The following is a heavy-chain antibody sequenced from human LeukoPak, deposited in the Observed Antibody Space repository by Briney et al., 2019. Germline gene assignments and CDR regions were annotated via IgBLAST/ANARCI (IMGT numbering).Heavy chain of an antibody. CDR3: ARLKGDYGDYLGFDY. V-gene: IGHV5-51*01. CDR1: GYSFTSYW. D-gene: IGHD4-17*01. CDR2: IYPGDPDT. Sequence: GESLKISCKGSGYSFTSYWIGWVRQMPGKGLEWMGIIYPGDPDTRYSPSFQGQVTISADKSISTAYLQWSSLKASDTAMYYCARLKGDYGDYLGFDYWGQGTLVTVSS. J-gene: IGHJ4*02.